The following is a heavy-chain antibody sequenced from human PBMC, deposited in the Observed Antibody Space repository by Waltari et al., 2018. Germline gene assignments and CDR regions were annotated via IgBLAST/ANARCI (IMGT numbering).Heavy chain of an antibody. CDR2: IYHSGST. D-gene: IGHD4-17*01. Sequence: QVQLQESGPGLVKPSETLSLTCAVSGYSISSGYYWGWIRQPPGKGLEWIGSIYHSGSTYYNPSLKSRVTISVDTSKNQFSLKLSSVTAADTAVYYCARANGDYVGGWFDPWGQGTLVTVSS. CDR1: GYSISSGYY. CDR3: ARANGDYVGGWFDP. V-gene: IGHV4-38-2*01. J-gene: IGHJ5*02.